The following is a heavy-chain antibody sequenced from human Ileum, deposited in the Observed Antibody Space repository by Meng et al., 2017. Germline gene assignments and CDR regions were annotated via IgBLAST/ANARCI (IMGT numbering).Heavy chain of an antibody. CDR2: VRNKENGYST. Sequence: VQLVGPGGGLVRPGESLRPSCAASGFTFSDQYMDWVRQAPGKGLEWVARVRNKENGYSTGYAASVEGRFTISRDDSKNSLYLQMNSLTTEDTAVYYCARGDFRVNWGQGTLVTVSS. CDR3: ARGDFRVN. D-gene: IGHD3-3*01. J-gene: IGHJ4*02. CDR1: GFTFSDQY. V-gene: IGHV3-72*01.